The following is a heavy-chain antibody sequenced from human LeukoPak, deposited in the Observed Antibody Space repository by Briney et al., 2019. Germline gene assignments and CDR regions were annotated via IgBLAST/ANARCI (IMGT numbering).Heavy chain of an antibody. CDR2: MYYSGST. V-gene: IGHV4-59*01. J-gene: IGHJ4*02. D-gene: IGHD5-12*01. CDR3: ARVSVSGYGYYYFDY. CDR1: GXTFSSYG. Sequence: GSLRLSYSASGXTFSSYGMRWIRQPPGKGLEWIGYMYYSGSTKYNPSLKSRVTMSVDTSQNQFSLKLSSVTAADTAVYHCARVSVSGYGYYYFDYWGQGTLVTVSS.